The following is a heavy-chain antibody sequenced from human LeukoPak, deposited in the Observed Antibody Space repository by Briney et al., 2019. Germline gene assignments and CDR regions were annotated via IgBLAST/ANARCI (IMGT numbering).Heavy chain of an antibody. J-gene: IGHJ4*02. CDR2: IFLGDSDT. Sequence: GESLKISCQGSRDSYDSYWVGWVRQMPGKGLELMGIIFLGDSDTRYSPSFQGQVTISGDKSSRTAYLQWSSLKASDTAIYCARGLGGLETTVYFENWGQGTQVIVSA. D-gene: IGHD2/OR15-2a*01. CDR3: ARGLGGLETTVYFEN. V-gene: IGHV5-51*01. CDR1: RDSYDSYW.